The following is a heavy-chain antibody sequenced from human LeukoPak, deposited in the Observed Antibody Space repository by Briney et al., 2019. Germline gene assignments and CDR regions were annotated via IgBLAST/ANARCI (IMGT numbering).Heavy chain of an antibody. Sequence: SETLSLTCTVSGGSISRGGYYWSWIRQHPGKGLEWIGYIYYSGSTYYNPSLKSRVTISVDTSKNQFSLKLSSVTAADTAVYYCARERRGAFDIWGQGTMVTVSP. CDR2: IYYSGST. J-gene: IGHJ3*02. V-gene: IGHV4-31*03. CDR3: ARERRGAFDI. D-gene: IGHD5-24*01. CDR1: GGSISRGGYY.